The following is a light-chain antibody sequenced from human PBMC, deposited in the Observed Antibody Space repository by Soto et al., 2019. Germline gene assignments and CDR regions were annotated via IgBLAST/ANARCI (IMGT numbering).Light chain of an antibody. Sequence: DIQMTQSPSSLSASVGDRVTITCRASQGIRNDLGWYQQKPGKAPKRLIHAASSVHSGVPSRFSGSASGTEFTLTVCSLQPEDFAAYYCLQYNSLLTFGGRTKVVIK. CDR3: LQYNSLLT. CDR1: QGIRND. CDR2: AAS. V-gene: IGKV1-17*01. J-gene: IGKJ4*01.